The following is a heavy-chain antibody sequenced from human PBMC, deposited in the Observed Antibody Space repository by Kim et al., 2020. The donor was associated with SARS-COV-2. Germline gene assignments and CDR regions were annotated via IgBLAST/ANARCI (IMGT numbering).Heavy chain of an antibody. CDR3: KVDVGFGESFDY. V-gene: IGHV3-33*01. Sequence: KYYADSGKGRFTISRDHSKNTLYLQMNSLRAEDTAVYYCKVDVGFGESFDYWGQGTLVTVSS. J-gene: IGHJ4*02. D-gene: IGHD3-10*01. CDR2: K.